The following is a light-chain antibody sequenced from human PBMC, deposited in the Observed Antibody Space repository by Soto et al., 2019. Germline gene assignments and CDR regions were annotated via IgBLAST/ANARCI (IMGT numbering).Light chain of an antibody. CDR3: QQYNSYLYT. Sequence: DIQMTQCPSTLSASVGDRVTITCRASQSISSWLAWYQQKPGEPPKRLIYDASSLESGVPSRFSGSGSGTEFTLTISSLQPDDFATYFCQQYNSYLYTFGQGTKLEIK. J-gene: IGKJ2*01. CDR1: QSISSW. V-gene: IGKV1-5*01. CDR2: DAS.